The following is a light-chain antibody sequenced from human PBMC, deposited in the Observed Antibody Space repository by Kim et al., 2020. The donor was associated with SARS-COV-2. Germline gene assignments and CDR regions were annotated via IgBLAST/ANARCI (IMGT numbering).Light chain of an antibody. Sequence: QSALTQPSAVSGSPGQSITISCTGTSSDVGTYNRVSWYQQPPGTAPKLLIYEVSHRPSGVPDRFSGSKSGNTASLTISGLQAVDEADYFCNSYTSTSTFVFGTGTKVTVL. J-gene: IGLJ1*01. V-gene: IGLV2-18*02. CDR1: SSDVGTYNR. CDR2: EVS. CDR3: NSYTSTSTFV.